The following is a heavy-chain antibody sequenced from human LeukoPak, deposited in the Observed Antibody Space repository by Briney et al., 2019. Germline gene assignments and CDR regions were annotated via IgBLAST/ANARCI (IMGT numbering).Heavy chain of an antibody. V-gene: IGHV3-53*01. J-gene: IGHJ4*02. Sequence: GGSLRLSCAASGFTVSSNYMGWVRQAPGKGLEWVSVIYSGGSTYYADSVWGRFTISRDISKNTLYLQMNSLRAEDTAMYYCARVYSTGWFYYFDYWGQGTLVTVSS. CDR3: ARVYSTGWFYYFDY. CDR1: GFTVSSNY. D-gene: IGHD6-19*01. CDR2: IYSGGST.